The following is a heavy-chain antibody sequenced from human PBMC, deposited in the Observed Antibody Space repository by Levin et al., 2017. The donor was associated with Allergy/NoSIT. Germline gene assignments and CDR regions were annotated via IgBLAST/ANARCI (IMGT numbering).Heavy chain of an antibody. CDR2: ISTSSGSI. J-gene: IGHJ3*01. Sequence: GGSLRLSCAAPGFTFSSYTMNWVRQAPGKGLEWISYISTSSGSIYYADSVKGRFTISRDNAKKASYLQKNSLRAEDTAVYYCARDRVEVAGDDVFEVWGQGTMVTVSS. V-gene: IGHV3-48*01. D-gene: IGHD6-19*01. CDR3: ARDRVEVAGDDVFEV. CDR1: GFTFSSYT.